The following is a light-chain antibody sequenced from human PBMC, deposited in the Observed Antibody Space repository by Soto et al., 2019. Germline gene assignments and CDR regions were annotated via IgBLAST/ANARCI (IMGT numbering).Light chain of an antibody. CDR2: EVS. CDR3: SSYAGSNSHVV. CDR1: SSDAGGYNY. J-gene: IGLJ2*01. Sequence: QSALTQRPSASGSPGQSVTISCTGTSSDAGGYNYVSWYQQHPGKAPKLMIYEVSKRPSGVPDRFSGSKSGNTASLTVSGLQAEDEADYYCSSYAGSNSHVVFGGGTKLTVL. V-gene: IGLV2-8*01.